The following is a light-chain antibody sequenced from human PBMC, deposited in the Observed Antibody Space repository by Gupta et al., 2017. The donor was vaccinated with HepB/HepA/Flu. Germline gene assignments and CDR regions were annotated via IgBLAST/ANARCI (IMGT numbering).Light chain of an antibody. V-gene: IGLV2-8*01. Sequence: QSALTQPPSASGSPGQSVTISCTGTSSDVGNYNYVSWYQQHPGKAPKLMIYEVNKRPSGVPDRFSGSKSGNTASLTVSGLQAEDEADYYCCSFAGSDNYVFGSGTKVTVL. CDR1: SSDVGNYNY. J-gene: IGLJ1*01. CDR2: EVN. CDR3: CSFAGSDNYV.